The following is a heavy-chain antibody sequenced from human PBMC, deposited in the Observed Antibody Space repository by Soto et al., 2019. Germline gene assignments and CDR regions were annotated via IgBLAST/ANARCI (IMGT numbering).Heavy chain of an antibody. V-gene: IGHV3-53*01. CDR3: ARDSTWIPYYHYGMDF. Sequence: EVQLVESGGGLIQPGGSLRLSCAASGFSVSSNYMSWVRQAPGKGLEWVSVIYSGGNTHYADSVKGRFTISRDNSKNTLYLQMNSLRAEDTAVYYCARDSTWIPYYHYGMDFWGQGTTVTVSS. J-gene: IGHJ6*02. CDR2: IYSGGNT. D-gene: IGHD5-18*01. CDR1: GFSVSSNY.